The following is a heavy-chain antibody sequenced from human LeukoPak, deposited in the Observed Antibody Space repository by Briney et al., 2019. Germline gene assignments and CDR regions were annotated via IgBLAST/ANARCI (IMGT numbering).Heavy chain of an antibody. D-gene: IGHD5-18*01. CDR1: GFTFSSYG. CDR3: AKGSDLGYSYGYEVYYYGMDV. CDR2: ISYDGSNK. V-gene: IGHV3-30*18. Sequence: GRSLRLSCAASGFTFSSYGMHWVRQAPGKGLEWVAVISYDGSNKYYADSVKGRFTISRDNSKNTLYLQMNSLRAEDTAVYYCAKGSDLGYSYGYEVYYYGMDVWGQGTTVTVSS. J-gene: IGHJ6*02.